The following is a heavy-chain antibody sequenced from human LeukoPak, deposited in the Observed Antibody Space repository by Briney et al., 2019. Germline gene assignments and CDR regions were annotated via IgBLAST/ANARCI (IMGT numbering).Heavy chain of an antibody. J-gene: IGHJ5*02. D-gene: IGHD5-12*01. Sequence: ASVNVSSKPSGYTFTSYGISWVRQAPGQGLEWMGWIRAYNGNTNYAQKLQGRVTMTTDTSTSTAYMELRSLRSDDTAVYYCARRSGYNWFDPWGQGTLVTVSS. V-gene: IGHV1-18*01. CDR2: IRAYNGNT. CDR1: GYTFTSYG. CDR3: ARRSGYNWFDP.